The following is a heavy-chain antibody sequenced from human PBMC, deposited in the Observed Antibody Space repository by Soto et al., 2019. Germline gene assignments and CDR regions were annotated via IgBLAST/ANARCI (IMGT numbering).Heavy chain of an antibody. CDR2: IYYSGST. Sequence: PSETLSLTCTVSGDSISSSRYYWGWIRQPPGKGLEWIGSIYYSGSTYYNPSLKSRVTISVDTSKNQFSLKLNSVTAADTAVYYCASYHGSESFYYNAIDYWGQGTLVTVSS. D-gene: IGHD3-10*01. CDR1: GDSISSSRYY. J-gene: IGHJ4*02. V-gene: IGHV4-39*01. CDR3: ASYHGSESFYYNAIDY.